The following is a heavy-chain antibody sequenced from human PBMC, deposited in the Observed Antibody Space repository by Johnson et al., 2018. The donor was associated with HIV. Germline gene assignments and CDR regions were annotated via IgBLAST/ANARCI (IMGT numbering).Heavy chain of an antibody. CDR2: IYSGGST. CDR1: GFTVSSNY. V-gene: IGHV3-53*01. D-gene: IGHD2-15*01. CDR3: ERDMCSGGSCYAFDI. J-gene: IGHJ3*02. Sequence: VQPVESGGGLLQPGGSLRLSCAVFGFTVSSNYMSWVRQAPGKGLEWVSVIYSGGSTYYADSVKGRFTISRDNSKNTLYLQMNSLRAEDTAVYYCERDMCSGGSCYAFDIWGQGTMVTVSS.